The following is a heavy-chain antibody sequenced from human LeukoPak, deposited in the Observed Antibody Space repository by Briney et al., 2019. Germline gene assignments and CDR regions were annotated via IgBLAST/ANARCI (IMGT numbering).Heavy chain of an antibody. CDR3: AREYRQWLVGNY. CDR1: GGSLSGFY. V-gene: IGHV4-34*01. Sequence: SETLSLTCAVYGGSLSGFYWSWIRQSPGKGLEWIGEINQSGSTNYNPSLKSRVTISVDTSKNQFSLKLSSVTAEDTAVYYCAREYRQWLVGNYWGQGTLVTVSS. J-gene: IGHJ4*02. D-gene: IGHD6-19*01. CDR2: INQSGST.